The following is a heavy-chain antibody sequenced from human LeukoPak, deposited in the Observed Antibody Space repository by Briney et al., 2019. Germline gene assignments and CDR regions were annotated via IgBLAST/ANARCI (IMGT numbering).Heavy chain of an antibody. V-gene: IGHV3-23*01. CDR3: AKLPTVYGVADSFDM. D-gene: IGHD2-8*01. CDR1: GFTFSSYE. J-gene: IGHJ3*02. CDR2: LNENGMKT. Sequence: SGGSLRLSCEASGFTFSSYEMSWVRQAPGKGLEWVSGLNENGMKTDYADSVKGRFIISRDNSRNTLYLQMSSLKVEDTAVYYCAKLPTVYGVADSFDMWGQGTTVTVSP.